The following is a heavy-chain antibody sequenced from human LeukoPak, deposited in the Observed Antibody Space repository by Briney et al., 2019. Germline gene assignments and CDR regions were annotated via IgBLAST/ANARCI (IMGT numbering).Heavy chain of an antibody. CDR1: GFTFSTYS. CDR3: ARDLDSSSWWNWFDP. D-gene: IGHD6-13*01. V-gene: IGHV3-21*01. Sequence: PGGSLRLSCAASGFTFSTYSMDWVRQAPGKGLEWVSSISSSISYIYYADSVKGRFTISRDNAKNSLYLQMSSLRAEDTAMYYCARDLDSSSWWNWFDPWGQGTLVTVSS. CDR2: ISSSISYI. J-gene: IGHJ5*02.